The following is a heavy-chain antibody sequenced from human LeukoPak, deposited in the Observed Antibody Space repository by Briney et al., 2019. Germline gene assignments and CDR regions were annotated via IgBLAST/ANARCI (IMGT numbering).Heavy chain of an antibody. CDR1: GFTFSRYA. Sequence: GGSLRLSCAASGFTFSRYAMHWVRQAPGKGMEGVAIVWYDGSNENYVDSVKDRFTISRDNAKNTLYLQMNSLGAEDTAVYFCARVDTAMGSLDYWGQGILVTVSS. J-gene: IGHJ4*02. D-gene: IGHD5-18*01. V-gene: IGHV3-33*01. CDR3: ARVDTAMGSLDY. CDR2: VWYDGSNE.